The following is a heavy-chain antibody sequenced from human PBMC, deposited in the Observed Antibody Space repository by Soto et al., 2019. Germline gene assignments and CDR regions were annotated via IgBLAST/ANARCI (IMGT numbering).Heavy chain of an antibody. D-gene: IGHD1-26*01. CDR1: GFTFSSYS. V-gene: IGHV3-21*01. Sequence: GGSLRLSCAASGFTFSSYSMNWVRQAPGKGLEWVSSISSSSSYIYYADSVKGRFTISRDNAKNSLYLQMNSLRAEDTAVYYCARGSIVGATTYRYNWFDPWGQGTLVTVSS. CDR2: ISSSSSYI. J-gene: IGHJ5*02. CDR3: ARGSIVGATTYRYNWFDP.